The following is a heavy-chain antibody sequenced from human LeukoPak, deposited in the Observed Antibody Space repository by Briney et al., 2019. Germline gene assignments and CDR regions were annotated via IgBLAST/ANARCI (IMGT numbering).Heavy chain of an antibody. CDR1: GFTFSSYA. Sequence: GGSLRLSCAASGFTFSSYAMSWVRQAPGKGLEWVSTISGSSGSTYYADSVKGRFTISRDNSKNTLYLQMNSLRGEDTAVYYCAKVYTLVTAQRRGYFDNWGQGTLVTVSP. J-gene: IGHJ4*02. D-gene: IGHD2-21*02. CDR2: ISGSSGST. V-gene: IGHV3-23*01. CDR3: AKVYTLVTAQRRGYFDN.